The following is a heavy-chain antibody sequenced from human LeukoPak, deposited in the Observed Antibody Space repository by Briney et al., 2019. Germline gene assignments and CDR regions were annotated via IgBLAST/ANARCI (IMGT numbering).Heavy chain of an antibody. V-gene: IGHV3-30*02. CDR1: GFTFSSYG. CDR2: TRFDGSNK. J-gene: IGHJ3*02. D-gene: IGHD2-2*02. CDR3: AKDDSYCTCTSCYMGIHAFDI. Sequence: TGGSLRLSCAASGFTFSSYGMHWVRQAPGKGLEWEAFTRFDGSNKYYADSVKGRFTISRDNSKNTLYLQMNSLRAEDTAEYYRAKDDSYCTCTSCYMGIHAFDIWGQGTMVTVSS.